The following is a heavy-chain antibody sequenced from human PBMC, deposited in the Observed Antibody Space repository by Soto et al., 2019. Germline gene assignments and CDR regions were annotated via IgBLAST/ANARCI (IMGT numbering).Heavy chain of an antibody. Sequence: AQLLESGGGLVQPGWSLRLSCAASGFTFSSYAMSWVRQAPGKGLEWVSAISGSGGSIYYADSAKGRFTISRDNSKNTLYLQMNSLRAEDTAVYYCAKDPGDYGVYYYYMDVWGKGTTVTVSS. CDR1: GFTFSSYA. CDR3: AKDPGDYGVYYYYMDV. CDR2: ISGSGGSI. J-gene: IGHJ6*03. D-gene: IGHD4-17*01. V-gene: IGHV3-23*01.